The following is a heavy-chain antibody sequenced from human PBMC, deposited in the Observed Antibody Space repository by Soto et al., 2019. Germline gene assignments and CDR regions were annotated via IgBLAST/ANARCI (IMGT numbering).Heavy chain of an antibody. Sequence: PGGSLRLSCAASGFTVSSNYMNWVRQAPGKGLELVSIIYSGDSTYYADSVKGRFTISRDNSKNTLYLQMNSLRAEDTAVYYCARSWAVAGSYDYWGQGTLVTVSS. CDR2: IYSGDST. CDR1: GFTVSSNY. J-gene: IGHJ4*02. D-gene: IGHD6-19*01. CDR3: ARSWAVAGSYDY. V-gene: IGHV3-66*01.